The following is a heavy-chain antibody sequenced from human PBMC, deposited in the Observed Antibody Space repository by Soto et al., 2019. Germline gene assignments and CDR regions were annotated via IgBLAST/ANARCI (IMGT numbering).Heavy chain of an antibody. V-gene: IGHV4-59*01. CDR1: GSSISGYY. CDR2: MFHGGTT. J-gene: IGHJ4*02. Sequence: SETLSLTCTVSGSSISGYYWSWIRQPPGKRLEWIGFMFHGGTTKYNPSLQSRVTLSLDTSNNQASLRLTSVTAADTAVYYCARERRGFGYIEYWGQGALVTSPQ. CDR3: ARERRGFGYIEY. D-gene: IGHD3-16*01.